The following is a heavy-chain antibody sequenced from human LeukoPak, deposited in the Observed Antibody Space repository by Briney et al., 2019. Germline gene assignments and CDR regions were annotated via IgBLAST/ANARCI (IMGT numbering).Heavy chain of an antibody. CDR2: VSPSGTT. D-gene: IGHD4-11*01. V-gene: IGHV4-4*02. J-gene: IGHJ4*02. CDR1: GDSITSRNW. Sequence: SETLSLTCAELGDSITSRNWWSWIRRSPGKGLEWIGEVSPSGTTKYNPSLKSRVTISIETSKNVFSLKISSLTAADTAVYYCARGDNYIFDYWGPGNLVTVSS. CDR3: ARGDNYIFDY.